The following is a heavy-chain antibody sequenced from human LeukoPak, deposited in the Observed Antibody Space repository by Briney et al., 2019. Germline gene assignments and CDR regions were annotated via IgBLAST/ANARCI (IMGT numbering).Heavy chain of an antibody. Sequence: SVKVSCKASGGTFSSYAISWVRQAPGQGLEWMGGIIPIFGTANYAQKSQGRVTITADESTSTAYMELSSLRSEDTAVYYCARAPNYYDSSGYYYFDYWGQGTLVTVSS. CDR2: IIPIFGTA. CDR1: GGTFSSYA. V-gene: IGHV1-69*13. CDR3: ARAPNYYDSSGYYYFDY. J-gene: IGHJ4*02. D-gene: IGHD3-22*01.